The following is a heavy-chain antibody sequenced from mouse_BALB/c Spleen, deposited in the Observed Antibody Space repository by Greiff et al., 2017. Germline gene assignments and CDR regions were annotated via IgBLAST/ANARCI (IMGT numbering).Heavy chain of an antibody. CDR1: GYTFTSYT. J-gene: IGHJ4*01. V-gene: IGHV1-4*01. CDR2: INPSSGYT. D-gene: IGHD1-1*01. Sequence: VQLQQSGAELARPGASVKMSCKASGYTFTSYTMHWVKQRPGQGLEWIGYINPSSGYTNYSQKFKDKATLTADKSSSTAYMQLSSLTSEDSAVYYCAHITTVASYAMDYWGQGTSVTVSS. CDR3: AHITTVASYAMDY.